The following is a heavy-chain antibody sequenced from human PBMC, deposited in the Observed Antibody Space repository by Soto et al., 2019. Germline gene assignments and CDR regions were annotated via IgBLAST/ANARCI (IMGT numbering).Heavy chain of an antibody. CDR1: DGSISSSSYY. V-gene: IGHV4-39*02. J-gene: IGHJ4*02. CDR2: IYYSGRT. Sequence: HLQLQESGPGLVKPSETLSLTCTVSDGSISSSSYYWGWIRQPPGKGLEWIGSIYYSGRTYYNPSLKSRVTISVDTSKNHFSLELSSVTAADTAVYYFASDVAGYSSGLDYWGQGTLDTVSS. CDR3: ASDVAGYSSGLDY. D-gene: IGHD6-19*01.